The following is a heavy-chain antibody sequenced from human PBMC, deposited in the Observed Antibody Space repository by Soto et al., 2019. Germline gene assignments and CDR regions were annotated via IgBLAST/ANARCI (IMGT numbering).Heavy chain of an antibody. CDR1: GFTFTNAW. D-gene: IGHD2-8*01. J-gene: IGHJ4*02. CDR3: TTGAPYCTHGVCYDAFDY. V-gene: IGHV3-15*07. CDR2: IKSKTNGGTK. Sequence: GGSLRLSCAATGFTFTNAWMNWVRQAPGKGLEWVGRIKSKTNGGTKEYAAPGKGRFTISRDNSKNTLYLQMNSLKTEDTAVYYCTTGAPYCTHGVCYDAFDYWGQGTLVTVSS.